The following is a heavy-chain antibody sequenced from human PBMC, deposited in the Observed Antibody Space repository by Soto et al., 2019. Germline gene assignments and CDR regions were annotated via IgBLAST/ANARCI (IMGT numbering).Heavy chain of an antibody. CDR1: GFTFSSYA. CDR3: ATHCSGGSCYSETYYYYGMDV. Sequence: GGSLRLSCAASGFTFSSYAMSWVRQAPGKGLEWVSAISGSGGSTYYADSVKGRFTISRDNSKNTLYLQMNNLRAEDTAVYYCATHCSGGSCYSETYYYYGMDVWGQGTTVTVSS. D-gene: IGHD2-15*01. V-gene: IGHV3-23*01. CDR2: ISGSGGST. J-gene: IGHJ6*02.